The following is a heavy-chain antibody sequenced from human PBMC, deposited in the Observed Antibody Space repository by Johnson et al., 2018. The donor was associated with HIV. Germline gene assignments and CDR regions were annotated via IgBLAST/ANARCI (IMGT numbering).Heavy chain of an antibody. CDR1: GFIFDDYG. CDR2: INWNGGIT. D-gene: IGHD1-26*01. CDR3: ARRDSGSLSFDL. J-gene: IGHJ3*01. V-gene: IGHV3-20*04. Sequence: VQLVESGGGVLRPGASLRLSCEGFGFIFDDYGLNWVRQAPGKGLEWVSGINWNGGITGYTDSVKGRCTISSNNDKSSVYMQMNNLRAEDTAFYYCARRDSGSLSFDLWGQGTMVTVSS.